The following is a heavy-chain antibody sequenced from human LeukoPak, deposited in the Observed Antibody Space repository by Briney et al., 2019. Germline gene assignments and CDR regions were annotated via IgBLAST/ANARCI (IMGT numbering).Heavy chain of an antibody. Sequence: PSETLSLTCTVSGGSISSYYWSWIRQPPGKGLEWIGYIYYSGSTNYNPSLKSRVTISVDTSKNQFSLKLSSVTAADTAVYYCARGPLVPADLYYYYYMDVWGKGTTVTVSS. CDR2: IYYSGST. CDR3: ARGPLVPADLYYYYYMDV. J-gene: IGHJ6*03. D-gene: IGHD2-2*01. V-gene: IGHV4-59*01. CDR1: GGSISSYY.